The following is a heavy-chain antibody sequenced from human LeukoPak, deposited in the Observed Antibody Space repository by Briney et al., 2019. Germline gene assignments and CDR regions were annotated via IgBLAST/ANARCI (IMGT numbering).Heavy chain of an antibody. CDR1: GYTFTGYY. J-gene: IGHJ4*02. CDR2: INSNSGDT. V-gene: IGHV1-2*02. Sequence: ASVKVSCKASGYTFTGYYMHWVRQAPGQGLEWMGWINSNSGDTNYAQWSQGRVTMTRDTSINTVYMELSRLRSDDTAVYYCARIGYNHYFDYWGQGTLVTVSS. D-gene: IGHD5-24*01. CDR3: ARIGYNHYFDY.